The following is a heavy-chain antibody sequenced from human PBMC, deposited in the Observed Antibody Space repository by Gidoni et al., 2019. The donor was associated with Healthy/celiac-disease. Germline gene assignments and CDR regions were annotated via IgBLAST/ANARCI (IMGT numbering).Heavy chain of an antibody. CDR2: INHSGST. V-gene: IGHV4-34*01. D-gene: IGHD6-6*01. CDR1: GGSFSGYY. Sequence: QVQLQQWGAGLLKPSEPLSLTCAVDGGSFSGYYWSWIRQPPGKGLEWIGEINHSGSTNYNPSLKSRVTISVDTSKNQFSLKLSSVTAADTAVYYCARGPGLNSSSAEEGGDPFDYWGQGTLVTVSS. J-gene: IGHJ4*02. CDR3: ARGPGLNSSSAEEGGDPFDY.